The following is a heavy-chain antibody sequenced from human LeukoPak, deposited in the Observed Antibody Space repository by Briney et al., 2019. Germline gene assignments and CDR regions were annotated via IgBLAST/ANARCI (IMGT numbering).Heavy chain of an antibody. J-gene: IGHJ4*02. D-gene: IGHD2-21*02. CDR3: AKDSGDYVIDF. Sequence: PGGSLRLSCAAAGFSFSSYGMHWVRQAPGKGLEWVAFIWYDGSNQDYADSVKGRFTISRDNSKNTLDLQMNSLRAEDTAVYYCAKDSGDYVIDFWGQGTLVTVSS. CDR1: GFSFSSYG. CDR2: IWYDGSNQ. V-gene: IGHV3-30*02.